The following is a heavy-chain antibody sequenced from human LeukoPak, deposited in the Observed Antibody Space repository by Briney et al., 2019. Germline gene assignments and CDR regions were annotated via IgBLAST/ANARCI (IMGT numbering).Heavy chain of an antibody. CDR1: GFTFSTYW. Sequence: GGSLRLSCAASGFTFSTYWMSWVRQAPGKGLQWVVNIKPDGSEKYYVDSVKGRFTISRDNAKNSVDPQMNSLRVEDTAVYYCARGQSWAFDFWGQGTLVTVSS. D-gene: IGHD1-26*01. CDR2: IKPDGSEK. J-gene: IGHJ4*02. CDR3: ARGQSWAFDF. V-gene: IGHV3-7*05.